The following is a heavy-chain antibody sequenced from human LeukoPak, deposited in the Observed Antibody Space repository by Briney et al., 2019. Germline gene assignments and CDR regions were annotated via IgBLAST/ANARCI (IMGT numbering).Heavy chain of an antibody. CDR3: ARGVNSGYFDY. CDR1: GGSISSYY. J-gene: IGHJ4*02. Sequence: SETLSLTCTVSGGSISSYYWTWLRQPPGKGLEWIGYIYYSGSTNYNPSLKSRVTISVDTSKTQFSLKLTSVTAADTAVYYCARGVNSGYFDYCGQGTLVTVSS. V-gene: IGHV4-59*01. D-gene: IGHD1-26*01. CDR2: IYYSGST.